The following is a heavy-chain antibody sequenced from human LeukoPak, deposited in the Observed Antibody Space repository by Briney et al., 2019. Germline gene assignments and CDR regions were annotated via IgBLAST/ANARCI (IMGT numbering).Heavy chain of an antibody. D-gene: IGHD6-13*01. CDR3: ARAFISSWYQYYFDY. V-gene: IGHV3-30*04. Sequence: GGSLRLSCAASGFTFSSYAMHWVRQAPGKGLEWVAVISYDGSNKYYADSVKGRFTISRDNSKNTLYLQMNSLRAEDTAVYYCARAFISSWYQYYFDYWGQGTLVTVSS. CDR1: GFTFSSYA. CDR2: ISYDGSNK. J-gene: IGHJ4*02.